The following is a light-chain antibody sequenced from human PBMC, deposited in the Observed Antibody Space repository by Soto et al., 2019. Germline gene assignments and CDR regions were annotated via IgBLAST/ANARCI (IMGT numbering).Light chain of an antibody. Sequence: EIVLTQSPGTLSLSPGERATLSCRASQSVSSSYLAWYQQKPGQAPRLLIYGASSRATGIPDRFSGSGSGTDFTLAISRLEAEGFAVYYCQQYGSSGTFGQGTKVEIK. CDR3: QQYGSSGT. V-gene: IGKV3-20*01. CDR2: GAS. CDR1: QSVSSSY. J-gene: IGKJ1*01.